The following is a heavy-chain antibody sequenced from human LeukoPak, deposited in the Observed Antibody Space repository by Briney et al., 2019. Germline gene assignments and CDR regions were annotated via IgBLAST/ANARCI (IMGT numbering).Heavy chain of an antibody. CDR1: GGSFSGYY. CDR2: INHSGST. J-gene: IGHJ5*02. CDR3: ARVTQLPRGYWFDP. Sequence: SETLSLTCAVYGGSFSGYYWSWIRQPPGKGLDWIGEINHSGSTNYNPSLKSRVTISVDTSKNQFSLKLSSVTAADTAVYYCARVTQLPRGYWFDPWGQGTLVTVSS. V-gene: IGHV4-34*01. D-gene: IGHD6-6*01.